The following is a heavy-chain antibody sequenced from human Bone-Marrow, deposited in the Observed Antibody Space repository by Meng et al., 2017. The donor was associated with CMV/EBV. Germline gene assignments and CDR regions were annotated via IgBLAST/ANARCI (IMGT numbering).Heavy chain of an antibody. CDR1: GFTFSNAW. D-gene: IGHD2-15*01. CDR2: IKSKTDGGTT. CDR3: TTDSRYCSGGSCSNSYYYYGMDV. Sequence: GGSLRLSCAASGFTFSNAWMSWVRQAPGKGLEWVGRIKSKTDGGTTDYAAPVKGRFTISRDDSKNTLYLQMNSLKTEDTAVYYCTTDSRYCSGGSCSNSYYYYGMDVWGQGTTVTGSS. J-gene: IGHJ6*02. V-gene: IGHV3-15*01.